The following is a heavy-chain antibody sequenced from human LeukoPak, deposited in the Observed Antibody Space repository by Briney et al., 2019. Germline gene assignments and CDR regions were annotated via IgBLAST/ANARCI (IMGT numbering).Heavy chain of an antibody. D-gene: IGHD3/OR15-3a*01. CDR2: IIPSLNRA. CDR3: ARRTDRVDDAFDV. V-gene: IGHV1-69*04. J-gene: IGHJ3*01. CDR1: GGPFDNYA. Sequence: ASVKISCKSSGGPFDNYAINSVRQAPGQGLEWMGRIIPSLNRANYAQIRVTITADKSTATAYMELSGLRYEDTAVYYCARRTDRVDDAFDVWGQGTMVTVSS.